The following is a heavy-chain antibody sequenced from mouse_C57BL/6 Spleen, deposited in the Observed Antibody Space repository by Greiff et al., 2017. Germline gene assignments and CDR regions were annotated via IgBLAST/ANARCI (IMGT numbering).Heavy chain of an antibody. D-gene: IGHD2-12*01. CDR2: IDPSDSYT. V-gene: IGHV1-69*01. CDR3: AIYDSSRYAMDY. Sequence: QVQLQQPGAELVMPGASVKLSCKASGYTFTSYWMHWVKQRPGQGLEWIGEIDPSDSYTNYTQKFKGKSTLTVDKSSSTAYMQLSSLTSEDSAVYCGAIYDSSRYAMDYWGQGTTVTVSS. CDR1: GYTFTSYW. J-gene: IGHJ4*01.